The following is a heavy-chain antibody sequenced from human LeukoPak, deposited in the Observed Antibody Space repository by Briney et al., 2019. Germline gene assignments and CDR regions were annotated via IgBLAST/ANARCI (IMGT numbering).Heavy chain of an antibody. Sequence: GGSLRLSCAASGFTVSSNYMSWVRQAPGKGLEWVSGISWNSGSIGYADSVKGRFTISRDNAKNSLYLQMNSLRAEDMALYYCAKGWDSGTTSYAFDIWGQGTMVTVSP. CDR3: AKGWDSGTTSYAFDI. CDR1: GFTVSSNY. D-gene: IGHD2/OR15-2a*01. J-gene: IGHJ3*02. CDR2: ISWNSGSI. V-gene: IGHV3-9*03.